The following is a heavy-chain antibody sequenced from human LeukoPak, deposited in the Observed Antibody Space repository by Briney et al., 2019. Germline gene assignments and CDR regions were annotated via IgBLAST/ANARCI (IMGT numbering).Heavy chain of an antibody. CDR1: GGSISSSSYY. D-gene: IGHD6-19*01. Sequence: SETLSLTCTVSGGSISSSSYYWGWIRQPPGKGLEWIGSIYYSGSTYNNPSLKSRVTISVDTSKNQFSLKLSSVTAADTAVYYCASSRQWLVSFTFDPWGQGTLVTVSS. CDR3: ASSRQWLVSFTFDP. CDR2: IYYSGST. J-gene: IGHJ5*02. V-gene: IGHV4-39*07.